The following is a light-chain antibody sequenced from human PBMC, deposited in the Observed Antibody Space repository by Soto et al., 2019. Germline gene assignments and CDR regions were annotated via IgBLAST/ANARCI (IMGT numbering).Light chain of an antibody. CDR2: DAS. Sequence: DIVLTQSPATLSLSPGERATLSCRASPSLTSYLAWYQQKHGQAPRLLIYDASNRATGIPARFSGSGSGTDFTLTISSLEPEDFAVYYCQQRSNWPPGFTFGPGTKVDIK. J-gene: IGKJ3*01. CDR1: PSLTSY. CDR3: QQRSNWPPGFT. V-gene: IGKV3-11*01.